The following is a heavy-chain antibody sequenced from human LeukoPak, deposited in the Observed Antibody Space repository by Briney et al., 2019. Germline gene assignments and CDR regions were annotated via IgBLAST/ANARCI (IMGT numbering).Heavy chain of an antibody. Sequence: SETLSLTCTVSGGSISSGSYYWSWIRQPAGKGLEWIGEINHSGSTNYNPSLKSRVTISVDTSKNQFSLKLSSVTAADTAVYYCAPRRGAFKDPWGQGTLVTVSS. V-gene: IGHV4-61*10. J-gene: IGHJ5*02. CDR1: GGSISSGSYY. CDR2: INHSGST. D-gene: IGHD3-3*02. CDR3: APRRGAFKDP.